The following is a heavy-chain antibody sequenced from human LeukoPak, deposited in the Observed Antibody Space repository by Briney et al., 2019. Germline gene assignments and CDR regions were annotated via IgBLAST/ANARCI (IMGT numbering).Heavy chain of an antibody. Sequence: ASVKVSCKASGGTFSSYAISWVRQAPGQGLEWMGRIIPIFGTANYAQKFQGRVTITTDESTSTAYMELSSLRSEDTAEYYCARAGVYSYDLDYWGQGTLVTVSS. D-gene: IGHD5-18*01. CDR1: GGTFSSYA. CDR2: IIPIFGTA. CDR3: ARAGVYSYDLDY. V-gene: IGHV1-69*05. J-gene: IGHJ4*02.